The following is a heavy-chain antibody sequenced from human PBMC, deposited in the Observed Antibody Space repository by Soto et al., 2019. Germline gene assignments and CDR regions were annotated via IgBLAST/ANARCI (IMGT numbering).Heavy chain of an antibody. V-gene: IGHV1-69*01. CDR3: AGGRIVVAGSSAYYSMDV. Sequence: QVHLLLQSGAEVKKPGSSVKVACKASGGNPSNSAISWVRQAPGQGLEWMGGIIPVFGIISHAQNFQGRVTITADESTSTAYMELSSLRYEDKAVYFCAGGRIVVAGSSAYYSMDVWGQGTTVTVSS. J-gene: IGHJ6*02. D-gene: IGHD6-19*01. CDR1: GGNPSNSA. CDR2: IIPVFGII.